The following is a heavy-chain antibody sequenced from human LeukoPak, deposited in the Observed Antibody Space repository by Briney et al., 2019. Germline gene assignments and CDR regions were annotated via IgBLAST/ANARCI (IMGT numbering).Heavy chain of an antibody. CDR2: INPNSGGT. Sequence: ASVKVSCKASGYTFTSYYMHWVRQAPGQGLEWMGWINPNSGGTNYAQKFQGRVTMTRDTSISTAYMELSRLRSDDTAVYYCARDLKRSRARWENLGLDPWGQGTLVTVSS. CDR3: ARDLKRSRARWENLGLDP. J-gene: IGHJ5*02. V-gene: IGHV1-2*02. CDR1: GYTFTSYY. D-gene: IGHD3-16*01.